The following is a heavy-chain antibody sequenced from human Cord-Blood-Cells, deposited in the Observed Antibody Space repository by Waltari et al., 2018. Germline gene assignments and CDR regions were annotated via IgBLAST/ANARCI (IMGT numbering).Heavy chain of an antibody. CDR3: ARRFRGSGSYWYFDL. CDR1: GYSFTSYW. J-gene: IGHJ2*01. D-gene: IGHD3-10*01. Sequence: EVQLVQSGAEVKQPGESLKISCKRSGYSFTSYWIGWVRQMPGKGLEWMGIIYPGDSDTRYSPSFQGQVTISADKSISTAYLQWSSLKASDTAMYYCARRFRGSGSYWYFDLWGRGTLVTVTS. CDR2: IYPGDSDT. V-gene: IGHV5-51*01.